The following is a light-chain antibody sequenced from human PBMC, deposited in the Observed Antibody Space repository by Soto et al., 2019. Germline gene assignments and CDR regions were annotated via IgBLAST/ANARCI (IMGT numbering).Light chain of an antibody. CDR1: QSVSSSY. V-gene: IGKV3-20*01. CDR3: QQYGSSSLS. Sequence: IVLTQSPGTLSLSPGERATLSCRASQSVSSSYLAWYQQKPGQAPRLVIYGASSRSTGIPDRFSGSGSGTDFTLTISRLEPEDFAVYYCQQYGSSSLSFGGGTKVEIK. J-gene: IGKJ4*01. CDR2: GAS.